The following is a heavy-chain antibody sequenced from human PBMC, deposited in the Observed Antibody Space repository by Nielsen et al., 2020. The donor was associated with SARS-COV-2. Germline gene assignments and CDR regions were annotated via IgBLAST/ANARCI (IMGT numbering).Heavy chain of an antibody. D-gene: IGHD2-2*01. J-gene: IGHJ6*02. CDR2: ISYDGSNK. CDR3: ASDSNSYNYYYYYGMDV. Sequence: ISCAASGFTFSSYGMHWVRQAPGKGLEWVAVISYDGSNKYYADSVKGRFTISRDNSKNTLYLQMNSLRAEDTAVYYCASDSNSYNYYYYYGMDVWGQGTTVTVSS. CDR1: GFTFSSYG. V-gene: IGHV3-30*03.